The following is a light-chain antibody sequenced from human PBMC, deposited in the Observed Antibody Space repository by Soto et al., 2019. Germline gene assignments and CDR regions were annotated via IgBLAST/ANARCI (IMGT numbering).Light chain of an antibody. V-gene: IGKV1-5*01. CDR3: QQYNSYSST. Sequence: DIQMTQSPSTLSASVGDRVTITCRASQSISSWLAWYQQKPGKAPKLLIYDASSLESGVPSRFSRSGSGTEFTLTIRNLQPDEFAAYYCQQYNSYSSTFGQGTKVEIK. J-gene: IGKJ1*01. CDR1: QSISSW. CDR2: DAS.